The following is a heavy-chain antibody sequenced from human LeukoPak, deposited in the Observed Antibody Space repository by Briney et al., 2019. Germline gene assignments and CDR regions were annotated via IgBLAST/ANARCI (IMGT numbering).Heavy chain of an antibody. J-gene: IGHJ4*02. D-gene: IGHD5-12*01. V-gene: IGHV5-51*01. CDR2: IYPGDSDT. CDR1: GYSFTNYW. Sequence: GESLKISCKDSGYSFTNYWIGWVRQMPGKGLEWMGIIYPGDSDTRYSPSFQGQVAISVDKSISTAFLQWSSLKASDTAVYYCARRGSGSDSWGQGTLVTVSS. CDR3: ARRGSGSDS.